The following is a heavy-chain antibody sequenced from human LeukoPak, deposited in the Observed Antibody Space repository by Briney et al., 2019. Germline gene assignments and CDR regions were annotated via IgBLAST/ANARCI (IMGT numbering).Heavy chain of an antibody. CDR3: ARENQDGSGSYSSFDY. CDR1: GYTFTSYY. J-gene: IGHJ4*02. V-gene: IGHV1-46*01. CDR2: INPSGGST. Sequence: EASVKVSCKASGYTFTSYYMHWVRQAPGQGLEWMGIINPSGGSTSYAQKFQGRVTMTRDTSTSTVYMELSSLRSEDTAVYYCARENQDGSGSYSSFDYWGQGTLVTVSS. D-gene: IGHD3-10*01.